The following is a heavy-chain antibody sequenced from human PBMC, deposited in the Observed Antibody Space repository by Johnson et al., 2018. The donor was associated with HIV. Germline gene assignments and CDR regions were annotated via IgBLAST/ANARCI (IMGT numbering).Heavy chain of an antibody. CDR3: ARGGIIQDAFDI. CDR2: IWYDGSNK. CDR1: GFTFSSYG. Sequence: QVQLVESGGGLVRPGESLRLSCVASGFTFSSYGMHWVRQAPGKGLEWVAVIWYDGSNKYYADSVKGRFTISRDNSKNTLYLQMSSLRAEDTAVYYCARGGIIQDAFDIWGQGTMVTVSS. J-gene: IGHJ3*02. V-gene: IGHV3-33*08. D-gene: IGHD1-1*01.